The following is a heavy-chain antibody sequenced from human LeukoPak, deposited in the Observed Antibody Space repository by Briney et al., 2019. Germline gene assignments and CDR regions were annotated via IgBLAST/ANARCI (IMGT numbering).Heavy chain of an antibody. CDR2: IYPGDSDT. J-gene: IGHJ4*02. V-gene: IGHV5-51*01. CDR1: GYSFTSYW. CDR3: ARRLGYCSSTSCYTLPGADY. Sequence: GESLKISCKGSGYSFTSYWIGWERQMPGKGLEWMGIIYPGDSDTRYSPSFQGQVTISVDKSISTAYLQWSSLKAPDTAMYYCARRLGYCSSTSCYTLPGADYWGQGTLVTVSS. D-gene: IGHD2-2*02.